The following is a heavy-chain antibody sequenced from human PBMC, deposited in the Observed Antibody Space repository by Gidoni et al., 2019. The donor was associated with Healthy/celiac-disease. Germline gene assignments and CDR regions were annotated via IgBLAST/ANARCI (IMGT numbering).Heavy chain of an antibody. CDR1: GCSISSSSYY. V-gene: IGHV4-39*01. D-gene: IGHD3-3*01. CDR2: IYYSGST. Sequence: QLQLQESGPGLVKPSETLSLTCTVSGCSISSSSYYWGWIRQPPGKGLEWIGSIYYSGSTYYNPSLKSRVTISVDTSKNQFSLKLSSVTAADTAVYYCAREFDFWSGYPFDYWGQGTLVTVSS. J-gene: IGHJ4*02. CDR3: AREFDFWSGYPFDY.